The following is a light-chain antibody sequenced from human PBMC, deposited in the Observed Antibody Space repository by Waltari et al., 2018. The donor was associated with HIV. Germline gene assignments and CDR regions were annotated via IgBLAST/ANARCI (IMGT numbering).Light chain of an antibody. Sequence: QSALAQPASVSGSPGQSIPISCTGTSSDVGSYNYVSWYQHHPGKAPKLMIYEVTSRPSGVSNRCAGSKSGNTASLTISGLQAEDEADYYCSSFTASGTQVFGGGTKLTVL. CDR3: SSFTASGTQV. CDR2: EVT. J-gene: IGLJ3*02. V-gene: IGLV2-14*01. CDR1: SSDVGSYNY.